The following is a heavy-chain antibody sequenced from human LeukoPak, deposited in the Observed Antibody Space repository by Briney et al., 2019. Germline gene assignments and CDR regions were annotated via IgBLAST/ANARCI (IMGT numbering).Heavy chain of an antibody. CDR1: GASISSYY. CDR3: ARDGEVLSSSWFWFDP. Sequence: NPSETLSLTCTVSGASISSYYWSWVRQPPGKGLEWIGYMYYSGNTNYNPSLKSRVTISVDTSKNQFSLKLSSVTAADTAVYYCARDGEVLSSSWFWFDPWGQGTLVTVSS. D-gene: IGHD6-13*01. J-gene: IGHJ5*02. CDR2: MYYSGNT. V-gene: IGHV4-59*12.